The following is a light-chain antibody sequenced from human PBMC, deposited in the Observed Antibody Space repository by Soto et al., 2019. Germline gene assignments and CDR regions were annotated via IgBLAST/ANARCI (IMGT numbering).Light chain of an antibody. V-gene: IGLV2-11*01. CDR3: CSYAGTYTVYV. J-gene: IGLJ1*01. Sequence: QSALTQPRSVSGSPGQSVTISCTGTSSDVGGYNYVSWYQQHPGKAPQLMIYDVSRRPSGVPDRFSGSKSGNTASLTISGLQADDEADYYCCSYAGTYTVYVFGTGTKLTVL. CDR1: SSDVGGYNY. CDR2: DVS.